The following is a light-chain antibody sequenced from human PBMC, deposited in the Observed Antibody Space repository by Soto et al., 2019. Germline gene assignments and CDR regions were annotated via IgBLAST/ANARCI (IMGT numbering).Light chain of an antibody. Sequence: DIQMTQSPPSLSASVEDRVIITCRASQSISNHLNWCQQKPGKAPKLLIFAASSLQSGVPSRFSGSRSGPDFTLTISSLQPEDFATYYCQQSYSTPRTFGQGTKVDIK. V-gene: IGKV1-39*01. CDR3: QQSYSTPRT. J-gene: IGKJ1*01. CDR2: AAS. CDR1: QSISNH.